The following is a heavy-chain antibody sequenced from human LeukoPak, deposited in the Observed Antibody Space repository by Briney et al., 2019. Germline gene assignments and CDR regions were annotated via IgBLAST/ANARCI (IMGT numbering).Heavy chain of an antibody. CDR1: GFTFSSYG. V-gene: IGHV3-33*01. Sequence: GGSLRLSCAASGFTFSSYGMHWVRQAPGKGLKGLAVICYDGSNKYYADSVKGRFTISRDNSKNTLYLQMDSLRAEDTAVYYCARDRIVVVPAAHLYYYYGMDVWGQGTTVTVSS. D-gene: IGHD2-2*01. J-gene: IGHJ6*02. CDR2: ICYDGSNK. CDR3: ARDRIVVVPAAHLYYYYGMDV.